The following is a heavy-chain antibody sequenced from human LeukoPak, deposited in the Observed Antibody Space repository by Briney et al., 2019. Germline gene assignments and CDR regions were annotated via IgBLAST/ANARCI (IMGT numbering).Heavy chain of an antibody. D-gene: IGHD3-10*01. CDR1: GFTFSNYW. CDR2: ISWNSGSI. J-gene: IGHJ4*02. Sequence: GGSLRLSCAASGFTFSNYWMHWVRQAPGKGLEWVSGISWNSGSIGYADSVKGRFTISRDNAKNSLYLQMNSLRAEDTAVYYCARDLVSDYYGSGSYSGYWGQGTLVTVSS. CDR3: ARDLVSDYYGSGSYSGY. V-gene: IGHV3-9*01.